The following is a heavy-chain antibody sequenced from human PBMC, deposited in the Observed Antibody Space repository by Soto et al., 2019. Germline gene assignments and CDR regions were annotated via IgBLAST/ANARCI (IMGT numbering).Heavy chain of an antibody. J-gene: IGHJ6*02. V-gene: IGHV3-49*03. D-gene: IGHD2-2*01. CDR1: GFTFGDYA. CDR3: TRYTYTSRYSYFGMDV. CDR2: IRSKAYGETT. Sequence: RLSCTCFGFTFGDYAISWSRQAPGKGLEWVGVIRSKAYGETTDYGASVKGRFTILRDDSKSIAYLQLNSLQSEDTGVYYCTRYTYTSRYSYFGMDVWGHGTAVTVSS.